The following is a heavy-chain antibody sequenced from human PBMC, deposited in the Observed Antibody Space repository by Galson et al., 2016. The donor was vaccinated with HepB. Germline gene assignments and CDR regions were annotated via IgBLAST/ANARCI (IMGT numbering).Heavy chain of an antibody. Sequence: SLRLSCAASGFTFSSYAMSWVRQAPGKGLEWVSAISGSGISTNYADSVKGRFTISRDNSKNTLYLQMSSLGAEDTAVYYCAKSGPYYDSSGYYRIDYWGQGTLVTVSS. CDR2: ISGSGIST. V-gene: IGHV3-23*01. CDR3: AKSGPYYDSSGYYRIDY. D-gene: IGHD3-22*01. J-gene: IGHJ4*02. CDR1: GFTFSSYA.